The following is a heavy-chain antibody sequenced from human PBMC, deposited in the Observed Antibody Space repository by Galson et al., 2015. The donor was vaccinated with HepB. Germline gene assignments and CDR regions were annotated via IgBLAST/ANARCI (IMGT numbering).Heavy chain of an antibody. Sequence: SVKVSCKASGGTFSSYAISWVRQAPEQGLEWMGGIIPIFGTANYAQKFQGRVTITADKSTSTAYMELSSLRSEDTAVYYCARDKGELLGMDVWGQGTTVTVSS. D-gene: IGHD1-26*01. CDR3: ARDKGELLGMDV. J-gene: IGHJ6*02. CDR2: IIPIFGTA. CDR1: GGTFSSYA. V-gene: IGHV1-69*06.